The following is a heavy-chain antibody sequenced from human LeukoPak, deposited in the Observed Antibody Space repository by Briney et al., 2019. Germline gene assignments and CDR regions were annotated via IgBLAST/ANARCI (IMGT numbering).Heavy chain of an antibody. Sequence: GGSLRLSCAAAGFSFDDYAMSWVRHAPGKGLQWVSVISADGDSTYYADSVTGRFTISRDNSKNSLYLQMNSLRSEDTAFYYCAKDQAPYYYATTGYPDYWGQGTLVAVSS. V-gene: IGHV3-43*02. CDR1: GFSFDDYA. CDR2: ISADGDST. J-gene: IGHJ4*02. D-gene: IGHD3-22*01. CDR3: AKDQAPYYYATTGYPDY.